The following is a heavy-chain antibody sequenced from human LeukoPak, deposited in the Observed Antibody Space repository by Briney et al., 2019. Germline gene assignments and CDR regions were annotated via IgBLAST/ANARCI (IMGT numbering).Heavy chain of an antibody. V-gene: IGHV3-23*01. CDR3: AKGYPLITMVRGGYDY. CDR1: GFTFNSHA. J-gene: IGHJ4*02. D-gene: IGHD3-10*01. CDR2: ISGSGGST. Sequence: GGSLSLSCPASGFTFNSHAMSWLPQAPGKGPDFLPPISGSGGSTYYAESVKGRLTISRDNSKNTLYLQMNSLSAEDTAVYYCAKGYPLITMVRGGYDYWGQGPLVTVSS.